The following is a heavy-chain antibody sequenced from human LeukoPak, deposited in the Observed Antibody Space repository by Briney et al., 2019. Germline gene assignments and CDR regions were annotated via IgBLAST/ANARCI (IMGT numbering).Heavy chain of an antibody. CDR2: IYYSGST. D-gene: IGHD3-22*01. CDR1: GGSISSYY. J-gene: IGHJ4*02. Sequence: SETLSLTCTVSGGSISSYYWSWIRQPPGRGLEWIGYIYYSGSTNYNPSLKSRVTISVDTSKNQFSLKLSSVTAADTAVYYCARLNSSGYYLDYWGQGTLVTVSS. CDR3: ARLNSSGYYLDY. V-gene: IGHV4-59*01.